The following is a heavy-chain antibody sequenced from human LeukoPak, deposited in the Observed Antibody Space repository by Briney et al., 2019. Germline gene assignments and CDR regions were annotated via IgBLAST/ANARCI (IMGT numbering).Heavy chain of an antibody. J-gene: IGHJ4*02. CDR2: IIPILGIA. V-gene: IGHV1-69*04. Sequence: GSSVKVSCKASGGTFSSYAISWVRQAPGQGLEWMGRIIPILGIANYAQKFQGRVTITADKSTSTAYMELSSLRSEDTAVYYCARDYYDSSGYSLWGQGTLVTVSS. CDR3: ARDYYDSSGYSL. CDR1: GGTFSSYA. D-gene: IGHD3-22*01.